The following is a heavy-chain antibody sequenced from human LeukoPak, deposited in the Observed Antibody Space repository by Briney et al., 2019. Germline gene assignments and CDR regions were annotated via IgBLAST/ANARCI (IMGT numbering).Heavy chain of an antibody. Sequence: SVKVSCKASGGTFSSYAISWVRQAPGQGREWMGGIIPIFGTANYAQKFQGRVTITADKSTSTAYMELSSLRSEDTAVYYCARVAVQYYDYVWGSYRDAFDIWGQGTMVTVSS. J-gene: IGHJ3*02. V-gene: IGHV1-69*06. CDR1: GGTFSSYA. CDR2: IIPIFGTA. D-gene: IGHD3-16*02. CDR3: ARVAVQYYDYVWGSYRDAFDI.